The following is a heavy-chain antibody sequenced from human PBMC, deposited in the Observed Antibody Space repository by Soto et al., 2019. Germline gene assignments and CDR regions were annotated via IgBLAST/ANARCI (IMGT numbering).Heavy chain of an antibody. V-gene: IGHV1-8*01. CDR1: AYTFTSYD. Sequence: ASVKVSCKAAAYTFTSYDINWVRQATGQDFEWMGWMNPNNGNTAYAQKFQDRVTMTRDTSKSTAFMELSSLTSEDTAVYYCARGPRNWGVDYWDQGTLVTVSS. D-gene: IGHD7-27*01. CDR2: MNPNNGNT. CDR3: ARGPRNWGVDY. J-gene: IGHJ4*02.